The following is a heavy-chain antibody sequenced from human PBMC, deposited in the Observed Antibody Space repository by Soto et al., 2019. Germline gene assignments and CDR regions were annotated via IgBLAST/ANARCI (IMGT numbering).Heavy chain of an antibody. CDR3: ARHVIGDDFWSGYYMVDY. CDR2: IYYSGST. J-gene: IGHJ4*02. Sequence: SETLSLTCTVSGGSIISSSYYWGWIRKPPGKGLEWIGSIYYSGSTYYNPSLKSRVTISVDTSKNQFSLKLSSVTAADTAVYYCARHVIGDDFWSGYYMVDYWGQGTLVTVSS. D-gene: IGHD3-3*01. CDR1: GGSIISSSYY. V-gene: IGHV4-39*01.